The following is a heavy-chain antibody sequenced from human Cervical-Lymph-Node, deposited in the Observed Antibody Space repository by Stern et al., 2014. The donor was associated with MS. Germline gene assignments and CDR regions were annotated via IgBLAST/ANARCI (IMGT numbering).Heavy chain of an antibody. CDR2: MSFVGCNK. CDR3: MGVGDAMHV. J-gene: IGHJ6*02. V-gene: IGHV3-30*03. Sequence: EPLVESGGGVVQPGRSLRLSCAASGFSLSNSDMHWVRQAPGKELGWVAVMSFVGCNKKYGDSVKGRFSIFTDIANNTLFLQMNSLRPEDTAVYYCMGVGDAMHVWGQGTTVIVSS. CDR1: GFSLSNSD.